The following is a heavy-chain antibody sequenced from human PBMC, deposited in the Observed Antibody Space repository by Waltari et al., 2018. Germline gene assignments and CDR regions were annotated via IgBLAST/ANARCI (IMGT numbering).Heavy chain of an antibody. CDR2: ISSSSSYI. CDR1: GFTFSSYS. J-gene: IGHJ4*02. D-gene: IGHD6-19*01. V-gene: IGHV3-21*01. Sequence: EVQLVESGGGLVKPGGSLRLSCAASGFTFSSYSMNWVRQAPGKGLEWVSSISSSSSYIYYAXSVKGRFTISRDNAKNSLYLQMNSLRAEDTAVYYCARGTGGWYFDYWGQGTLVTVSS. CDR3: ARGTGGWYFDY.